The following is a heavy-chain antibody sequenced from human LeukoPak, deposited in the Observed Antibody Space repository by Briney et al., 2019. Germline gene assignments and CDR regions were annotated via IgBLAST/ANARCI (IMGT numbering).Heavy chain of an antibody. CDR2: IKQDGSEK. CDR1: GFTFSSYW. Sequence: PGGSLRLSCAASGFTFSSYWMSWVRQAPGKGLEWVANIKQDGSEKYYVDSVKGRFTISRDNAKNSLYLQMNSLRAEDTAVYYCARGLGTVTTFVDYWGQGTLVTVSS. CDR3: ARGLGTVTTFVDY. V-gene: IGHV3-7*01. J-gene: IGHJ4*02. D-gene: IGHD4-17*01.